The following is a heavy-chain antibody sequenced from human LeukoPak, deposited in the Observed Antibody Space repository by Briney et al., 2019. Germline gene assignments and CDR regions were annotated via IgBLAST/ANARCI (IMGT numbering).Heavy chain of an antibody. J-gene: IGHJ4*02. CDR2: ISGSGDTT. V-gene: IGHV3-23*01. Sequence: PGGSLRLSCTASRFTFSTYAMSWVRQAPGKGLEWVSSISGSGDTTYYTGSVKGRFTISRDNSKNALYLQMSSLRAEDTAVYYCAKGLGGYFDYWGQGTLVTVSS. D-gene: IGHD2-15*01. CDR1: RFTFSTYA. CDR3: AKGLGGYFDY.